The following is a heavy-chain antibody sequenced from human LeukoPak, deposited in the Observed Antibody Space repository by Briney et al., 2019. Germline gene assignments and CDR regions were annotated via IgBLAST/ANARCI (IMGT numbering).Heavy chain of an antibody. CDR2: ISVSGNT. CDR1: GFTLSSYA. Sequence: GGSLRLSCAASGFTLSSYAMSWVRQGPGKGLEWVSAISVSGNTYHADSVKGRFTISSDSSKNTLYLQMNSLRAEDAAVYYCAKAPVTTCSGAYCYPLDYWGQGTLVTVSS. CDR3: AKAPVTTCSGAYCYPLDY. D-gene: IGHD2-15*01. V-gene: IGHV3-23*01. J-gene: IGHJ4*02.